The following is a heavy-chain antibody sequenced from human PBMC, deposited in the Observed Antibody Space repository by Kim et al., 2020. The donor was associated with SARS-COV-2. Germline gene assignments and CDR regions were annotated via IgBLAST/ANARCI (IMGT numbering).Heavy chain of an antibody. J-gene: IGHJ4*02. Sequence: GGSLRLSCAASGFRFHDYAMHWVRQPPGKGLEWIAGINRNSGIRGYADSVKGRFTISRDNAKNSLYLQMNSLRAEATALYYCAKDTRGGGDYYDSRGPSFDYWGQGTLVTVSS. CDR2: INRNSGIR. V-gene: IGHV3-9*01. D-gene: IGHD3-22*01. CDR3: AKDTRGGGDYYDSRGPSFDY. CDR1: GFRFHDYA.